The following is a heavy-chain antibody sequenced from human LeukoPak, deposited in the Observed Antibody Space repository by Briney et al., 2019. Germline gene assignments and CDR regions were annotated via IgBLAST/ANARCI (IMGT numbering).Heavy chain of an antibody. Sequence: GGSLRLSCAASGFTFSSYAMHWVRQAPGKGLEWVAVISYDGSNKYYADSVKGRFTISRDNSKNTLYLQMNSLRAEDTAVYYCANPVYWLVYWGQGTLVTVSS. CDR2: ISYDGSNK. J-gene: IGHJ4*02. CDR1: GFTFSSYA. CDR3: ANPVYWLVY. V-gene: IGHV3-30*04. D-gene: IGHD6-19*01.